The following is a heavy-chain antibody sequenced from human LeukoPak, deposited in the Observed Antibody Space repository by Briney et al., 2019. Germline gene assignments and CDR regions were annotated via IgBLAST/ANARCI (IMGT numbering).Heavy chain of an antibody. Sequence: GASVKVSCKASGYTFTGYYMHWVRQAPGQGLEWMGWINPNSGGTNYAQKLQGRVTMTRDTSISTAYMELSRLRSDDTAVYYCARDQRKGRSDYDNWFDPWGQGTLVTVSS. D-gene: IGHD4-17*01. CDR1: GYTFTGYY. CDR2: INPNSGGT. J-gene: IGHJ5*02. CDR3: ARDQRKGRSDYDNWFDP. V-gene: IGHV1-2*02.